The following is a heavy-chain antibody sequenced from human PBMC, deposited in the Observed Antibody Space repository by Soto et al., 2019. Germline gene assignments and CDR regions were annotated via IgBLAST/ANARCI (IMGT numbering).Heavy chain of an antibody. Sequence: GGSLRLSCAASGFTFSSYGMHWVRQAPGKGLEWVAVIWYDGSNKYYADSVKGRFTISRDNSKNTLYLQMNSLRAEDTAVYYCARDAPHRRATYYDFWSGYDYYYGMDVWGKGTTVPVSS. CDR3: ARDAPHRRATYYDFWSGYDYYYGMDV. CDR2: IWYDGSNK. V-gene: IGHV3-33*01. CDR1: GFTFSSYG. D-gene: IGHD3-3*01. J-gene: IGHJ6*04.